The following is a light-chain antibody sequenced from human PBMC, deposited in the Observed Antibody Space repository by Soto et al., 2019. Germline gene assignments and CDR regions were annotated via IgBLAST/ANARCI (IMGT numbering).Light chain of an antibody. J-gene: IGKJ1*01. Sequence: EIVMTQSPATLSVSPGERATLSCRASRDIRSNLVWYQQKPGQAPRRLMFGASLRAPGIPDRFSGRGSGTEFTLTITSPQSEDSAVYYCQQYNNWPPTWTFGQGTKVDI. CDR2: GAS. CDR3: QQYNNWPPTWT. CDR1: RDIRSN. V-gene: IGKV3-15*01.